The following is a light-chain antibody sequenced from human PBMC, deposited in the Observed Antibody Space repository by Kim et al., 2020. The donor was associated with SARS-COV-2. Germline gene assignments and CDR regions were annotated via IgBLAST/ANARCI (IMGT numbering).Light chain of an antibody. CDR1: SSDVVGYNY. J-gene: IGLJ1*01. V-gene: IGLV2-8*01. CDR3: CSYAGTNNFYV. CDR2: DVN. Sequence: QSIAISCTGTSSDVVGYNYVAWHQQHPGKAPKLIIYDVNKRPSGVPNRFSGSKSGNTASLTVSGLQAEDEADYYCCSYAGTNNFYVFGTGTKVTVL.